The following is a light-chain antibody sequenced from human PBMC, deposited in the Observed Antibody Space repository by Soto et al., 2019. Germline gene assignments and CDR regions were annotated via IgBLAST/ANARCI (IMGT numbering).Light chain of an antibody. Sequence: EIVMTQSPATLSVSPGERATLSCRASQNVNNNLAWDQQKPGQAPRLLIYGASTRATGIPARFSGSGSGTEFTLTIRSLQSEDFAVYYCQQYNNWLSFGQGTKLEIK. CDR3: QQYNNWLS. J-gene: IGKJ2*01. V-gene: IGKV3-15*01. CDR2: GAS. CDR1: QNVNNN.